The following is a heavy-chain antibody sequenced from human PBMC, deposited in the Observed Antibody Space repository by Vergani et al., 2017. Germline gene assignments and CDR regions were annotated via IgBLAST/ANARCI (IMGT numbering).Heavy chain of an antibody. CDR1: GGSISSYY. Sequence: QVQLQESGPGLVKPSETLSLTCTVSGGSISSYYWSWIRQPPGKGLEWIGYIYYSGSTNYNPSLKSRVTISVDTSKNQFSLKLSSVTAADTAVYYCARGRDIVVVPAAIRGYYFDYWGQGTLVTVSS. CDR3: ARGRDIVVVPAAIRGYYFDY. J-gene: IGHJ4*02. D-gene: IGHD2-2*02. CDR2: IYYSGST. V-gene: IGHV4-59*01.